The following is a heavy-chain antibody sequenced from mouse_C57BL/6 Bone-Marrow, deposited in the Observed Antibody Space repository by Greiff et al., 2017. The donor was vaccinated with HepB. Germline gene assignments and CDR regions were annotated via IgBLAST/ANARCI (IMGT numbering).Heavy chain of an antibody. CDR1: GYTFTSYW. V-gene: IGHV1-53*01. CDR2: INPSNGGT. D-gene: IGHD1-1*01. CDR3: AREGGYYGSPYFDY. J-gene: IGHJ2*01. Sequence: QVHVKQPGTELVKPGASVKLSCKASGYTFTSYWMHWVKQRPGQGLEWIGNINPSNGGTNYNEKFKSKATLTVDKSSSTAYMQLSSLTSEDSAVYYCAREGGYYGSPYFDYWGQGTTLTVSS.